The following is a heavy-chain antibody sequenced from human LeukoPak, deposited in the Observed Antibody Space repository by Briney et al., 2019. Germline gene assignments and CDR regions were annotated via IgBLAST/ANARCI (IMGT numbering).Heavy chain of an antibody. V-gene: IGHV3-30*02. CDR3: AKGAYDHSNYCDY. CDR2: IRGDGGNK. J-gene: IGHJ4*02. Sequence: GRSLRLSCAASGFTFSSYGMHWVRQAPGKGLEWVTFIRGDGGNKYYTDSVKGRFTISRDNSKNTLYLQMNSLRVEDTAVYYCAKGAYDHSNYCDYWGQGTLVTVSS. D-gene: IGHD4-11*01. CDR1: GFTFSSYG.